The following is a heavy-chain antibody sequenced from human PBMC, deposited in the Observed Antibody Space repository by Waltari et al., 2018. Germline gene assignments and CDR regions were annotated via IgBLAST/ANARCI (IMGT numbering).Heavy chain of an antibody. CDR3: ATGIVVMVFDY. J-gene: IGHJ4*02. V-gene: IGHV4-34*01. CDR2: INHSGST. CDR1: GGSFSGYY. Sequence: QVQLQQWGAGLLKPSETLSLTCAVYGGSFSGYYWGWIRQPPGKGLEWIGEINHSGSTNYNPSLKSRVTISVDTSKNQFSLKLSSVTAADTAVYYCATGIVVMVFDYWGQGTLVTVSS. D-gene: IGHD3-22*01.